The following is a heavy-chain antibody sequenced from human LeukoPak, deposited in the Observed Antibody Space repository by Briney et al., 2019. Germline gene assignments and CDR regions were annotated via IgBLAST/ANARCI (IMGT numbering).Heavy chain of an antibody. Sequence: GGTLRLSCAASGFTFSSYGMSWVRQAPGKGLEWVANIKQDGSEKYYVDSVKGRFTISRDNAKNSLYLQMNSLRAEDTAVYYCARDPRRCTMIVVVITTREVGGQGTLVTVSS. J-gene: IGHJ4*02. CDR1: GFTFSSYG. V-gene: IGHV3-7*01. CDR2: IKQDGSEK. D-gene: IGHD3-22*01. CDR3: ARDPRRCTMIVVVITTREV.